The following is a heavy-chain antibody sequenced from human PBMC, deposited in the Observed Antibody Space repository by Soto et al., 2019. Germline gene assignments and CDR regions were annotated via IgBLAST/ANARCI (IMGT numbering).Heavy chain of an antibody. CDR3: ARNSYGRYYYYGMDV. CDR1: GYSFTIYW. J-gene: IGHJ6*02. D-gene: IGHD5-18*01. V-gene: IGHV5-10-1*01. Sequence: GESLKISCKGSGYSFTIYWISWVRQMPGKGLEWMGRIDPSDSYTNYSPSFQGHVTISADKSISTAYLQWSSLKASDTAMYYCARNSYGRYYYYGMDVWGQGTTVTVSS. CDR2: IDPSDSYT.